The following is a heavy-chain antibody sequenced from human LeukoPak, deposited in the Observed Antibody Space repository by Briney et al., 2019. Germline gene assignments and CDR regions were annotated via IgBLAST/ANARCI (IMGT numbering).Heavy chain of an antibody. CDR2: INHSGST. Sequence: PSETLSLTCTVSGASISSYYWSWIRQPPGKGLEWIGEINHSGSTNYNPSLKSRVTISVDTSKNQFSLKLSSVTAADTAVYYCARLRVVPDTYYDILTGYYYYYYMDVWGKGTTVTISS. V-gene: IGHV4-34*01. CDR3: ARLRVVPDTYYDILTGYYYYYYMDV. D-gene: IGHD3-9*01. CDR1: GASISSYY. J-gene: IGHJ6*03.